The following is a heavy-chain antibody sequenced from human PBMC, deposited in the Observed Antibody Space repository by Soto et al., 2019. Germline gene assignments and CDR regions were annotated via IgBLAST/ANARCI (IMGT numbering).Heavy chain of an antibody. Sequence: SETLSLTCAVAGGSISSGGYSWSWIRQPPGKGLEWIGYIYHSGSTYYNPSLKSRVTISVDRSKNQFSLKLSSVAAADTAVYYCARVPDRWGQGTLVTVSS. D-gene: IGHD2-2*01. CDR1: GGSISSGGYS. CDR2: IYHSGST. J-gene: IGHJ5*02. V-gene: IGHV4-30-2*01. CDR3: ARVPDR.